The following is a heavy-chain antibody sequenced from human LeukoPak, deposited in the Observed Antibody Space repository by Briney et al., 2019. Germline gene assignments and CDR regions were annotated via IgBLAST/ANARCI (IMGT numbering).Heavy chain of an antibody. Sequence: PGRSLRLSCAASGFTFSSYGMHWVRQAPGKGLEWVAVISYDGSNKYYADSVKGRFTISRDNSKNTLYLQMNSLRAEDTAVYYCARESGYSSGWYEGYFDFWGQGTLVTVSS. D-gene: IGHD6-19*01. J-gene: IGHJ4*02. CDR2: ISYDGSNK. CDR1: GFTFSSYG. CDR3: ARESGYSSGWYEGYFDF. V-gene: IGHV3-30*03.